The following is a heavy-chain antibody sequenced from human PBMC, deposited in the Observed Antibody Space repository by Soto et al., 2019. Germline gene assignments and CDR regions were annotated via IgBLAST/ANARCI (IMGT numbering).Heavy chain of an antibody. Sequence: GGSLRLSCSASVFTFSNYAMHWWRQAPGKGLEWVAVISYDGSNKYYADSVKGRFTISRDNSKNTLYLQMNSLRAEDTAVYYCARVNGSGWYGYYYGMDVWGQGTTVTVSS. CDR2: ISYDGSNK. V-gene: IGHV3-30-3*01. J-gene: IGHJ6*02. CDR1: VFTFSNYA. D-gene: IGHD6-19*01. CDR3: ARVNGSGWYGYYYGMDV.